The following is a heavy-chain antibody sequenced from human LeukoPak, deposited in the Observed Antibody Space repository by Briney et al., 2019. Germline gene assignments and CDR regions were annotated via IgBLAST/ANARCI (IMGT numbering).Heavy chain of an antibody. Sequence: GGSLGLSCSVSGFTLANYWMDWVRQTPGKGLEWVANIKDDGSEEYYVDSVKGRFTISRDNAKNSLYLQMNNLRGEDTAVYYCSRRLDYLGQGTLVTVSS. J-gene: IGHJ4*02. CDR3: SRRLDY. CDR2: IKDDGSEE. V-gene: IGHV3-7*03. CDR1: GFTLANYW.